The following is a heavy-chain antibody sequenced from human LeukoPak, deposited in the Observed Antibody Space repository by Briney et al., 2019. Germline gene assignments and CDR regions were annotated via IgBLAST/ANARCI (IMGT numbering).Heavy chain of an antibody. CDR1: GYSINSGYY. CDR3: ARVYNWNSSGLGAPRD. D-gene: IGHD1-7*01. J-gene: IGHJ4*02. CDR2: IYHSGST. Sequence: SETLSLTCTVSGYSINSGYYWGWIRRPPGKGLEWIGSIYHSGSTYYNPSLKSRVTISVDTSKNQFSLKMSSVTAADTAVYYCARVYNWNSSGLGAPRDWGRGTQVTVSS. V-gene: IGHV4-38-2*02.